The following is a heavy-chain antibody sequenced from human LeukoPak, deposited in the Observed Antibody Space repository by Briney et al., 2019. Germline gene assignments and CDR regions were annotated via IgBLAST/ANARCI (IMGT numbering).Heavy chain of an antibody. D-gene: IGHD3-22*01. Sequence: SETLSLTRTVSGGSISSGGYYWSWIRQHPGKGLEWIGYIYYSGSTYYNPSLKSRVTISVDTSKNQFSLKLSSVTAADTAVYYCAHSSGYYDPFDYWGQGTLVTVSS. CDR1: GGSISSGGYY. CDR2: IYYSGST. J-gene: IGHJ4*02. CDR3: AHSSGYYDPFDY. V-gene: IGHV4-31*03.